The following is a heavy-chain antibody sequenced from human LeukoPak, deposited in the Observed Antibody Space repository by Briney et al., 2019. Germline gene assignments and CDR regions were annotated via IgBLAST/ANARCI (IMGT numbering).Heavy chain of an antibody. J-gene: IGHJ4*02. CDR2: INPNSGGT. D-gene: IGHD6-19*01. CDR3: ARDGGIAVAGTYPTFVDY. V-gene: IGHV1-2*02. CDR1: GYTFTGYY. Sequence: ASAKVSCKASGYTFTGYYMHWVRQAPGRGLEWMGWINPNSGGTNYAQKFQGRVTMTRDTSISTAYMELSRLRSDDTAVYYCARDGGIAVAGTYPTFVDYWGQGTLVTVSS.